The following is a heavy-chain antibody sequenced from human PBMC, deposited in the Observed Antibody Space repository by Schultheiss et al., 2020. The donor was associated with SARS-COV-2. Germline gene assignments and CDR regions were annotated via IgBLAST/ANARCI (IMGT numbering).Heavy chain of an antibody. D-gene: IGHD1-1*01. CDR3: ARGPDRGVSQL. V-gene: IGHV4-34*09. Sequence: SETLSLTCAVYGGSFSGYYWSWIRQPPGKGLEWIGEINHSGSTNYNPSLKSRVTISVDTSKNQFSLKLSSVTAADTAVYYCARGPDRGVSQLWGQGTLVTVSS. CDR2: INHSGST. CDR1: GGSFSGYY. J-gene: IGHJ4*02.